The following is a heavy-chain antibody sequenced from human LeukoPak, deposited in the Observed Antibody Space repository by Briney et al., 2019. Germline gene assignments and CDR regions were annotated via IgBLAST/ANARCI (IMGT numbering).Heavy chain of an antibody. D-gene: IGHD3-10*01. CDR1: GYTLTELS. Sequence: ASVKVSCKVSGYTLTELSMHWVRQAPGKGLEWMGGFDPEDGETIYAQKFQGRVTMTEDTSTDTAYMELSSLRSEDTAVYYCATERPAYYGSGRPLFDYWGQGTLVTVSS. CDR3: ATERPAYYGSGRPLFDY. J-gene: IGHJ4*02. CDR2: FDPEDGET. V-gene: IGHV1-24*01.